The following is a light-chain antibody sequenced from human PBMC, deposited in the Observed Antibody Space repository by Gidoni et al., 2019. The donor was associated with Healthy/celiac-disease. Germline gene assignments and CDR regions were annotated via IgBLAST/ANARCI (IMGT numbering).Light chain of an antibody. CDR2: GAS. Sequence: EIVMTQSPSTLSVSPGERATLSCRASQSVSSNLACYQQKPGQAPRLLIYGASTRATGIPARFSGSGSGTEFTLTISSLQSEDFAVYYCQHYNNWPFTFGSGTKVDIK. CDR3: QHYNNWPFT. J-gene: IGKJ3*01. CDR1: QSVSSN. V-gene: IGKV3D-15*01.